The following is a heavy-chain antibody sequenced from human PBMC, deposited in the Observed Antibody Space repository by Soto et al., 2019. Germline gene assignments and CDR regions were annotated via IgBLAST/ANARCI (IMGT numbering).Heavy chain of an antibody. CDR1: GGSVSSESHY. CDR2: IYYTWST. CDR3: ARDQYDFRSGSYYYAMEV. D-gene: IGHD3-3*01. Sequence: SETLSLTCTVSGGSVSSESHYWSWIRQTPGTGLEWIGYIYYTWSTNYNPSLKGRVTMSVDTSRDQVSLRLRSVTRADTAVYYCARDQYDFRSGSYYYAMEVWGQGTKVTVSS. J-gene: IGHJ6*02. V-gene: IGHV4-61*01.